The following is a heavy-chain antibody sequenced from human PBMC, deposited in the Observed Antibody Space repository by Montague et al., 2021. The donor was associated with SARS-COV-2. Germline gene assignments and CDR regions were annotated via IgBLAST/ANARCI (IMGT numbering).Heavy chain of an antibody. D-gene: IGHD6-19*01. CDR3: ARGSGWMGNAFDI. CDR1: GGSISSYY. V-gene: IGHV4-59*01. J-gene: IGHJ3*02. Sequence: SETLSLTCTVSGGSISSYYWSWIRRPPGKGLEWIGYIYYSGSTNYNPSLKSRVTISVDTSKNQFSLKLSSVTAADTAVYYCARGSGWMGNAFDIWAKGQWSPSLQ. CDR2: IYYSGST.